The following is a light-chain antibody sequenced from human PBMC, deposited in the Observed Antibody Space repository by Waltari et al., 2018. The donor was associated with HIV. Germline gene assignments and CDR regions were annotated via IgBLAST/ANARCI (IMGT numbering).Light chain of an antibody. J-gene: IGKJ1*01. V-gene: IGKV3-15*01. CDR2: GAS. CDR1: HSVRSN. CDR3: QQYYNWLRT. Sequence: DIVLPQSPATLSVSPGERATLSCRASHSVRSNLAWYQQQPGQAPRPLIHGASTRATGIPAKFSGSGSGTEFTLTISSLQSGDFAVYDCQQYYNWLRTFGQGTKVKIK.